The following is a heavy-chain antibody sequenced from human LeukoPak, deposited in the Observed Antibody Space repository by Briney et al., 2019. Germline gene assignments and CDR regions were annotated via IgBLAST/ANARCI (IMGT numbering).Heavy chain of an antibody. CDR1: GFTFSSYG. J-gene: IGHJ4*02. Sequence: GGSLRLSCAASGFTFSSYGMHWVRQAPGKGLEWVAFIRYDGSNKYYADSVKGRFTISRDNSKNTLYLQMNSLRAEDRAVYYCAKDHRNSGAAIDYWGLGTQVIVSS. CDR2: IRYDGSNK. CDR3: AKDHRNSGAAIDY. D-gene: IGHD5-24*01. V-gene: IGHV3-30*02.